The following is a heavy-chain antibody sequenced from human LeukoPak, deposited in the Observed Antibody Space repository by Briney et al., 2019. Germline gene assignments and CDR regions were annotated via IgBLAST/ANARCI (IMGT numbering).Heavy chain of an antibody. CDR3: AKGVRITMVRGAFDI. D-gene: IGHD3-10*01. CDR2: ISSSSSYI. V-gene: IGHV3-21*04. J-gene: IGHJ3*02. CDR1: GFTFSSYS. Sequence: GGSLRVSCAASGFTFSSYSMNWVRQAPGKGLEWVSSISSSSSYIYYGDSVKGRFTISRDNAKNSLYLQMNSLRAEDTALYYCAKGVRITMVRGAFDIWGQGTMVTVSS.